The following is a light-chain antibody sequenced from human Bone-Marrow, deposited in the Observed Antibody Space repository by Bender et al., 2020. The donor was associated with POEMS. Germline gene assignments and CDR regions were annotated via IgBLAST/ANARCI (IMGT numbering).Light chain of an antibody. V-gene: IGLV2-8*01. CDR2: EVT. CDR1: SSDVGGYDS. J-gene: IGLJ3*02. Sequence: QSALTQPPSASGSPGQSVTVSCTGTSSDVGGYDSVAWYQHHPGKAPKLIIYEVTKRPSGVPDRFSGSKSGSTASLTVSGLQTEDEADYYCSSYASSNTWVFGGGTKLTVL. CDR3: SSYASSNTWV.